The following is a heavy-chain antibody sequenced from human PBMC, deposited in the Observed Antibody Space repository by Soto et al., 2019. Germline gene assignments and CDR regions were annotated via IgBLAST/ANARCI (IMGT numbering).Heavy chain of an antibody. CDR3: ARSITIFGVVGPAGYGMDV. D-gene: IGHD3-3*01. CDR2: IIPIFGTA. V-gene: IGHV1-69*13. J-gene: IGHJ6*02. Sequence: WASVKVSCKASGGTFSSYAISWVRQAPGQGLEWMGGIIPIFGTANYAQKFQGRVTITADESTSTAYMELSSLRSEDTAVYYCARSITIFGVVGPAGYGMDVWGQGTTVTVSS. CDR1: GGTFSSYA.